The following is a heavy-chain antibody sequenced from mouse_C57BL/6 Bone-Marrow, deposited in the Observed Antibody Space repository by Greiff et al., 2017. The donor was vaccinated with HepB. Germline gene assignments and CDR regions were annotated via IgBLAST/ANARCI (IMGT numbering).Heavy chain of an antibody. CDR3: ARHYGNYWFAY. D-gene: IGHD2-1*01. CDR2: ISSGGSYT. CDR1: GFTFSSYG. V-gene: IGHV5-6*02. Sequence: EVKLEESGGDLVKPGGSLKLSCAASGFTFSSYGMSWVRQTPDKRLEWVATISSGGSYTYYPDSVKGRFTISRDNAKNTLYLQMSSLKSEDTAMYYCARHYGNYWFAYWGQGTLVTVSA. J-gene: IGHJ3*01.